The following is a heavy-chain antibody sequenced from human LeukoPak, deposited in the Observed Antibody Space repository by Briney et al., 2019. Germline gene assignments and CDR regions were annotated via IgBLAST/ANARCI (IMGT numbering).Heavy chain of an antibody. V-gene: IGHV3-23*01. CDR3: ARDQGIYGVITRLSDY. CDR1: GFTFTKFW. J-gene: IGHJ4*02. CDR2: ITGSGGSI. D-gene: IGHD3-3*01. Sequence: GGSLRLSCEASGFTFTKFWMSWVRQAPGKGLEWVSSITGSGGSIYYADSVKGRFTSSRDNSKNTLYLQMSSLRAEDTAVYYCARDQGIYGVITRLSDYWGQGILVTVSS.